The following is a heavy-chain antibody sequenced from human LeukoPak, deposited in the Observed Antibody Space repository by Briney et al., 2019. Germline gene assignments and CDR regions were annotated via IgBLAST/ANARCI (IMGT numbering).Heavy chain of an antibody. CDR3: ARGLVGGAPKLDC. D-gene: IGHD1-26*01. V-gene: IGHV4-34*01. Sequence: SETLSLTCAVYDKSFRGYYWSWIRQPPGKGLEWIGEINHSGGTNYNPSLKSRVTLSVDTSKNHFSLKLSSVTAADTAVYYCARGLVGGAPKLDCWGQGTLVTVSS. J-gene: IGHJ4*02. CDR1: DKSFRGYY. CDR2: INHSGGT.